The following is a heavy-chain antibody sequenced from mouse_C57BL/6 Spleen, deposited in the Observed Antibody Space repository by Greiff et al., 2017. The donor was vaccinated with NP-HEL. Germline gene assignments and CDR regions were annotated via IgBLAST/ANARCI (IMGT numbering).Heavy chain of an antibody. CDR1: GYTFTDYE. CDR2: IDPETGGT. V-gene: IGHV1-15*01. Sequence: VQLQQSGAELVRPGASVTLSCKASGYTFTDYEMHWVKQTPVHGLGWIGAIDPETGGTAYNQKFKGKAILTADKSSSTAYMELRSLTSEDSAVYYCTGGDGYLAWFAYWGQGTLVTVSA. CDR3: TGGDGYLAWFAY. D-gene: IGHD2-3*01. J-gene: IGHJ3*01.